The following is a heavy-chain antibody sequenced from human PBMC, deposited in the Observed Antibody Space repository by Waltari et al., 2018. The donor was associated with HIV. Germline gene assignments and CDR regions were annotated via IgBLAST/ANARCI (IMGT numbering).Heavy chain of an antibody. CDR3: ARDPRSSGYYGMDV. D-gene: IGHD1-26*01. J-gene: IGHJ6*02. V-gene: IGHV3-53*01. CDR2: IYSGGSR. Sequence: EVQLVASGGGLIEPGGSLRVSCAASGFPISSNYMSWVRQAPGKGLEWVSGIYSGGSRYYADSVKGRFIISRDNSKNTVSLHMNSLRAEDTAVYYCARDPRSSGYYGMDVWGQGIKVTVSS. CDR1: GFPISSNY.